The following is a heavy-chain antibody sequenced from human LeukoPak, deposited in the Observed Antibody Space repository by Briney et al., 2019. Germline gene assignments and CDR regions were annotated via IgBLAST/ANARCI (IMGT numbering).Heavy chain of an antibody. J-gene: IGHJ3*02. CDR1: GGSISSYY. CDR2: IYYSGST. D-gene: IGHD3-3*01. CDR3: ARSYYDFWSGYYALRAFDI. V-gene: IGHV4-59*01. Sequence: SETLSLTCTVSGGSISSYYWSWIRQPPGKGLEWIGYIYYSGSTNYNPSLKSRVTISVDTSKNQFSLKLSSVTAADTAVYYCARSYYDFWSGYYALRAFDIWGQGTMVTVSS.